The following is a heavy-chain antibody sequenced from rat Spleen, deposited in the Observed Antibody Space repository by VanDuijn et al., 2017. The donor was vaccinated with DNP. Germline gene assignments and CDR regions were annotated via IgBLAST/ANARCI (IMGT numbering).Heavy chain of an antibody. CDR1: GLTFSNYY. D-gene: IGHD5-1*01. J-gene: IGHJ4*01. Sequence: EVQLVESGGGLVQPGRSLKLSCAASGLTFSNYYMAWVRQAPKKGLEWVATISTSDSRTYYPDSVKGRFTISRDDARNTLYLQMNSLRSGDTATYYCARVMTTGAMDTWGQGTSVTVSS. V-gene: IGHV5-25*01. CDR3: ARVMTTGAMDT. CDR2: ISTSDSRT.